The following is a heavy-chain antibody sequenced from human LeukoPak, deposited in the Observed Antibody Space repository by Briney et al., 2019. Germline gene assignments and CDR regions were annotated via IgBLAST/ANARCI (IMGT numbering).Heavy chain of an antibody. J-gene: IGHJ4*02. CDR1: GFNFDTYT. CDR3: VRDTGMYSYDSSGFDS. CDR2: ISASGGMS. D-gene: IGHD3-22*01. Sequence: GGSLRLSCAASGFNFDTYTMSWVRQAPGKGLQWVSLISASGGMSYYTDSVEGRFTISRDSFRNTLHLKMNDLRAEDTAVYYCVRDTGMYSYDSSGFDSWGQGTLVTVSS. V-gene: IGHV3-23*01.